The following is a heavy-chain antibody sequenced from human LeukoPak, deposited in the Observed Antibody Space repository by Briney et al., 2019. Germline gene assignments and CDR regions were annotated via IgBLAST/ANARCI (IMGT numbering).Heavy chain of an antibody. CDR2: INPNSGGT. D-gene: IGHD2-15*01. Sequence: ASVKVSCKASGYTFTGYYMHWVRQAPGQGLEWMGRINPNSGGTNYAQKFQGRVTMTRDTSISTAYMGLSRLRSDDTAVYYCARGGYCSGGSCAYAFDIWGQGTMVTVSS. CDR1: GYTFTGYY. CDR3: ARGGYCSGGSCAYAFDI. J-gene: IGHJ3*02. V-gene: IGHV1-2*06.